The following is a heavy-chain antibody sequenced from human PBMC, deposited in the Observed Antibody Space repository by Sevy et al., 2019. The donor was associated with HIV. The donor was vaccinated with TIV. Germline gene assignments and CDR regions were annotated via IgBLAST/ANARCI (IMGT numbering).Heavy chain of an antibody. Sequence: LSLTCAASGFTFSSYAMSWVRQAPGKGLEWVSAISGSGGSTYYADSVKGRFTISRDNSKNTLYLQMNSLRAEDTTVSYCAKPVRSPVTVTDAVVLFNYRGQGTLVTVSS. V-gene: IGHV3-23*01. CDR3: AKPVRSPVTVTDAVVLFNY. D-gene: IGHD4-17*01. CDR2: ISGSGGST. J-gene: IGHJ4*02. CDR1: GFTFSSYA.